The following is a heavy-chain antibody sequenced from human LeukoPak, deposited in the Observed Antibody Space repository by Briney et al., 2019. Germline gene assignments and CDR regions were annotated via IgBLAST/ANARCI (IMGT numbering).Heavy chain of an antibody. J-gene: IGHJ5*02. Sequence: EPGGSLRLSCAASGFTFDDYAMHWVRQAPGKGLEWVSLISWDGGSTYYADSVKGRFTISRDNAKNSLYLQMNSLRAEDTAVYYCARDKVGATSRNWFDPWGQGTLVTVSS. CDR1: GFTFDDYA. V-gene: IGHV3-43D*03. D-gene: IGHD1-26*01. CDR2: ISWDGGST. CDR3: ARDKVGATSRNWFDP.